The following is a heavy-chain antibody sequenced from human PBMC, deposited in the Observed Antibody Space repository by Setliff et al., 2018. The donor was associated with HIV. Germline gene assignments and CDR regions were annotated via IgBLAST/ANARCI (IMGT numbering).Heavy chain of an antibody. CDR3: ARRAYCSSTTCFDF. V-gene: IGHV3-21*01. J-gene: IGHJ4*02. CDR1: GFTFSSFV. Sequence: GGSLRLSCAASGFTFSSFVMTWVRQAPGKGLEWVSTISSDHNTYYPDSVRGRFTISRDNAKNSVHLQMTSLRAEDTAVYYCARRAYCSSTTCFDFWGQGTLVTVSS. CDR2: ISSDHNT. D-gene: IGHD2-2*01.